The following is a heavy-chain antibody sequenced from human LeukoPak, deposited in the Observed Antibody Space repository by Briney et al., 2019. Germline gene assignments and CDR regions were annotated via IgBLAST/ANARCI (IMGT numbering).Heavy chain of an antibody. CDR1: GYIFTTYC. Sequence: GESLKISCKGSGYIFTTYCIGWVRQMPGKGLEWMGIICPGDSDTRYSPSLQGQVTISADKSISTAYLQWSSLKASDTAMYYCARAGFSRSYNDGAYWGQGTLVTVSS. J-gene: IGHJ4*02. V-gene: IGHV5-51*01. D-gene: IGHD6-13*01. CDR2: ICPGDSDT. CDR3: ARAGFSRSYNDGAY.